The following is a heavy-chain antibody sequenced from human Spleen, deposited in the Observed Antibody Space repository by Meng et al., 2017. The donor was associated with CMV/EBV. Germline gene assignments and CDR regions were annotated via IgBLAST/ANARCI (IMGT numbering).Heavy chain of an antibody. CDR1: GGSFSGYY. D-gene: IGHD4-23*01. CDR3: ARSGVVTPRYFDL. CDR2: INHSGST. J-gene: IGHJ2*01. Sequence: SETLSLTCAVYGGSFSGYYWSWIRQPPGKGLEWIGEINHSGSTNYNPSLKSRVTISVDTSKNQFSLRLSSVTAADTAIYYCARSGVVTPRYFDLWGRGTLVTVSS. V-gene: IGHV4-34*01.